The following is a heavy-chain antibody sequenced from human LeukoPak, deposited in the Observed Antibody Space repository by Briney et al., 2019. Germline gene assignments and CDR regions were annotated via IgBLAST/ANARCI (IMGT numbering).Heavy chain of an antibody. V-gene: IGHV4-4*07. J-gene: IGHJ1*01. CDR1: GGSISSYY. CDR3: ASCSVASGYEYFQH. Sequence: SETLSLTCTVSGGSISSYYWSWIRQPAGKGLEWIGRIYTSGSTNYNPSLKSRVTISVDTSKNQFSLKLSSVTAADTAVYYCASCSVASGYEYFQHWGQGTLVTVSS. CDR2: IYTSGST. D-gene: IGHD3-22*01.